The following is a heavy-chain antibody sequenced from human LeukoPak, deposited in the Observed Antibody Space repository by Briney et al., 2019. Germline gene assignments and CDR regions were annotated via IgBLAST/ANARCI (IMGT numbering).Heavy chain of an antibody. CDR2: ISYDGSNK. CDR3: ARSLVGAFDY. V-gene: IGHV3-30-3*01. CDR1: GFTFSSYA. D-gene: IGHD1-26*01. J-gene: IGHJ4*02. Sequence: PGRSLRLSCAASGFTFSSYAMHWVRQAPGKGLEWVAVISYDGSNKYYADSVKGRLTISRDNSKNTLYLQMNSLRAEDTAVYYCARSLVGAFDYWGQGTLVTVSS.